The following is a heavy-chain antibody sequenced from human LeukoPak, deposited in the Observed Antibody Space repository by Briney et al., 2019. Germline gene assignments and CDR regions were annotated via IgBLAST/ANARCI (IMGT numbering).Heavy chain of an antibody. V-gene: IGHV3-23*01. Sequence: GGSLRLSCAASGFTFSSYAMHWVRQAPGKGLEWVSAISGNDDRTYYADSVKGRFTISRDNSKNTLSLQMNSLRAEDTAVYYCARDRRGYGGNFDYWRQGTLVTVSS. CDR1: GFTFSSYA. CDR3: ARDRRGYGGNFDY. D-gene: IGHD4-23*01. J-gene: IGHJ4*02. CDR2: ISGNDDRT.